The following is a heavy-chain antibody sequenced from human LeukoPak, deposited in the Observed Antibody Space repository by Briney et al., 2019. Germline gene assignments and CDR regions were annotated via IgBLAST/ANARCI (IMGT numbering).Heavy chain of an antibody. CDR3: ARAPGPGARGENAFDI. Sequence: GGSLRLSCAASGFTFSGYYMSWIRQAPGKGLEWVSYISSSGSTIYYADSVKGRFTISRDNAKNSLYLQMNSLRAEDTAVYYCARAPGPGARGENAFDIWGQGTMVTVSS. V-gene: IGHV3-11*01. D-gene: IGHD3-16*01. CDR1: GFTFSGYY. CDR2: ISSSGSTI. J-gene: IGHJ3*02.